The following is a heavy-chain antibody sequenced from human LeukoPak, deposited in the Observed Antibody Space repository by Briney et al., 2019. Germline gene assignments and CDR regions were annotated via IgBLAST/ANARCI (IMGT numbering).Heavy chain of an antibody. D-gene: IGHD3-3*01. V-gene: IGHV4-4*08. J-gene: IGHJ4*02. CDR3: QSRFLEWLLDY. CDR2: IYSSGST. Sequence: SETLSLTCTVSGGSISSYHWSWIRQPPGKGLEWIGYIYSSGSTNYNPSLKSRVTISVDTSKNQFSLKLNSVTAADTAMYYCQSRFLEWLLDYWGQGTLVTVSS. CDR1: GGSISSYH.